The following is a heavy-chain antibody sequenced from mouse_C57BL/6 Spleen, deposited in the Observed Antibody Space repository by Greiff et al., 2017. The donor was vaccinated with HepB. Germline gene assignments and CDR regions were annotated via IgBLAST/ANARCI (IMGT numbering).Heavy chain of an antibody. CDR3: TRHSNYGDYFDY. J-gene: IGHJ2*01. D-gene: IGHD2-5*01. CDR1: GYTFTSYW. V-gene: IGHV1-5*01. Sequence: EVQRVESGTVLARPGASVKMSCKTSGYTFTSYWMHWVKQRPGQGLEWIGAIYPGNSDTSYNQKFKGKAKLTAVTSASTAYMELSSLTNEDSAVYYCTRHSNYGDYFDYWGQGTTLTVSS. CDR2: IYPGNSDT.